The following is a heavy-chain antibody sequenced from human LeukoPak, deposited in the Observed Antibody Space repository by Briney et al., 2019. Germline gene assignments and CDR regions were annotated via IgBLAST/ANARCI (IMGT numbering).Heavy chain of an antibody. CDR3: ASGGIVGASPRYYYYMDV. V-gene: IGHV4-38-2*02. D-gene: IGHD1-26*01. CDR1: GYSISSGYY. CDR2: IYHSGST. Sequence: SETLSLTCTVSGYSISSGYYWGCIRQPPGKGLEWIGSIYHSGSTYYNPSLKSRVTISVDTSKNQFSLKLSSVTAADTAVYYCASGGIVGASPRYYYYMDVWGKGTTVSVSS. J-gene: IGHJ6*03.